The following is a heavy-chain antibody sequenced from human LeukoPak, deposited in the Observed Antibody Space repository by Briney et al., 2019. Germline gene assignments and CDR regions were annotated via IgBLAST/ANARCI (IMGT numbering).Heavy chain of an antibody. CDR3: ARGSAGIAAY. CDR2: IYYSGST. CDR1: GGSISSSSYY. Sequence: PSETLSLTCTVSGGSISSSSYYWGWIRQPPGKGLEWIGSIYYSGSTYYNPSLKSRVTISVDTSKNQFSLKLSSVTAADTAVYYCARGSAGIAAYWGQGTLVTVSS. D-gene: IGHD6-13*01. V-gene: IGHV4-39*07. J-gene: IGHJ4*02.